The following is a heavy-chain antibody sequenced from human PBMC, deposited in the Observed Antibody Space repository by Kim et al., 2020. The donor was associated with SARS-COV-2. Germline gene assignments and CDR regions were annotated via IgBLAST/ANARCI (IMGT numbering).Heavy chain of an antibody. D-gene: IGHD4-17*01. V-gene: IGHV4-61*01. J-gene: IGHJ3*02. CDR2: IYYSGST. CDR3: ARADGEKRRVAFDI. Sequence: SETLSLTCTVSGGSVSSGSYYWSWIRQPPGKGLEWIGYIYYSGSTNYNPSLKSRVTISVDTSKNQFSLKLSSVTAADTAVYYCARADGEKRRVAFDIWGQGTMVTVSS. CDR1: GGSVSSGSYY.